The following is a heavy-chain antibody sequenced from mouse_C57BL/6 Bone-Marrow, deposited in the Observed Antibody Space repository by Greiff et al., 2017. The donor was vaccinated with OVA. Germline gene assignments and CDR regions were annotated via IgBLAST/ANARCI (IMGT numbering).Heavy chain of an antibody. D-gene: IGHD2-4*01. V-gene: IGHV1-64*01. CDR1: GYTFTSYW. CDR3: ARERVIYYDYEGWYFDV. J-gene: IGHJ1*03. CDR2: IHPNSGST. Sequence: VQLQQPGAELVKPGASVKLSCKASGYTFTSYWMHWVKQRPGQGLEWIGMIHPNSGSTNYNEKFKSKATLTVDKSSSTAYRQLSSLTSEDSAVYYCARERVIYYDYEGWYFDVWGTGTTVTVSS.